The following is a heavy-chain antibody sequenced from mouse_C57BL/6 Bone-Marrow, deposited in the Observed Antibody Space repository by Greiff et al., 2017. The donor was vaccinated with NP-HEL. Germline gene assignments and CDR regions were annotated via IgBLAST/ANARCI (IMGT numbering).Heavy chain of an antibody. CDR2: IDPSDSYT. CDR3: AREAYGIGWAMDY. D-gene: IGHD6-5*01. J-gene: IGHJ4*01. Sequence: VQLQQPGAELVKPGASVKLSCKASGYTFTSYWMQWVKQRPGQGLEWIGEIDPSDSYTNYNQKFKGKATLTVDTSSSTAYMQLSSLTSEASAVYYCAREAYGIGWAMDYWGQGTSVTVSS. V-gene: IGHV1-50*01. CDR1: GYTFTSYW.